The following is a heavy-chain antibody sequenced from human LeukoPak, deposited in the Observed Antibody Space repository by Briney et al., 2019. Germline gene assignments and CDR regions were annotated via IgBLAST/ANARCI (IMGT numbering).Heavy chain of an antibody. CDR2: IYHSGST. D-gene: IGHD3-10*01. Sequence: PSQTLSLTCAVSGGSISSGGYSWSWIRQPPRKGLEWIGYIYHSGSTYYNPSPKSRVTISVDRSKNQFSLKLSSVTAADTAVYYCARGRDGSELDYWGQGTLVTVSS. J-gene: IGHJ4*02. CDR3: ARGRDGSELDY. CDR1: GGSISSGGYS. V-gene: IGHV4-30-2*01.